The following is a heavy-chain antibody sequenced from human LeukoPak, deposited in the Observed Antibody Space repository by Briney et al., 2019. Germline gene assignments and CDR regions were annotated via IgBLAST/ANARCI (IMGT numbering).Heavy chain of an antibody. V-gene: IGHV3-21*01. CDR2: ISSSSSYI. D-gene: IGHD5-24*01. CDR3: ARMGQRWLQLLLYY. J-gene: IGHJ4*02. Sequence: PGGSLRLSCAASGFTFSSYSMNWVRQAPGKGLEWVSSISSSSSYIYYADSVKGRFTISRDNAKNSLYLQMNSLRAEDTAVYYCARMGQRWLQLLLYYWGQGTLVTVSS. CDR1: GFTFSSYS.